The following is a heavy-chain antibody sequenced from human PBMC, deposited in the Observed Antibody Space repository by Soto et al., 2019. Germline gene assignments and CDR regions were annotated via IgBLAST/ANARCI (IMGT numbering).Heavy chain of an antibody. J-gene: IGHJ4*02. Sequence: GGSLRLSCAASGFAFSNYAMHWVRQAPGKGLEWVSSISTSIGATYYADSVKGRFTISRDDSKNTLYLQMNSLRADDSAVYYCAKDRTVAARNFDYWGQGTQVTVS. CDR1: GFAFSNYA. D-gene: IGHD6-6*01. CDR3: AKDRTVAARNFDY. V-gene: IGHV3-23*01. CDR2: ISTSIGAT.